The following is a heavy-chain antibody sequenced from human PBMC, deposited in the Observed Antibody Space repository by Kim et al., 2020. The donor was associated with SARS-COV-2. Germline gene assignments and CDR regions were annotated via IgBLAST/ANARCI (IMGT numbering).Heavy chain of an antibody. CDR2: ISAYNGNT. CDR3: AIAVVVTRERYYFDY. D-gene: IGHD3-22*01. CDR1: GYTFTSYG. V-gene: IGHV1-18*01. J-gene: IGHJ4*02. Sequence: ASVKVSCKASGYTFTSYGIRWVRQAPGQGLEWMGWISAYNGNTNNAQKLQGRVNMTTDTSTSTAYMELRSLRSDDTAVYYCAIAVVVTRERYYFDYWGQGTLVTVSS.